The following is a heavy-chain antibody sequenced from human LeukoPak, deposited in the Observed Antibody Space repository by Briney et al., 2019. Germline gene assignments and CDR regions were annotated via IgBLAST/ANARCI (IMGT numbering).Heavy chain of an antibody. V-gene: IGHV1-69*05. Sequence: SVKVSCKASGGTFSSYAMSWVRQAPGQGLEWMGGIIPIFGTANYAQKFQGRVTITTDESTSTAYMELSSLRSEDTAVYYCAVGAYYYDSSGLNWGQGTLVTVSS. CDR1: GGTFSSYA. CDR2: IIPIFGTA. D-gene: IGHD3-22*01. CDR3: AVGAYYYDSSGLN. J-gene: IGHJ4*02.